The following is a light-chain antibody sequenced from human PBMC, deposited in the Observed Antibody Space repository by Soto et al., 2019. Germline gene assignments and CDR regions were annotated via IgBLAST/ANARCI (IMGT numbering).Light chain of an antibody. CDR3: QQYNNWPPGIT. V-gene: IGKV3-20*01. J-gene: IGKJ5*01. Sequence: EIVLTQSPGTLSLSPGERATLSCRASQSVSNNYLAWYQQKPGQAPRLLIYGASNRATGIPDRFSGSGSGTDFTLTISSLQSEDFAVYYCQQYNNWPPGITFGQGTRLEIK. CDR1: QSVSNNY. CDR2: GAS.